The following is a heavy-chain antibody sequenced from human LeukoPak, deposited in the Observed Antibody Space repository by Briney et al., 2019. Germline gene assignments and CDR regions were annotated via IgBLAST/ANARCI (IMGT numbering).Heavy chain of an antibody. D-gene: IGHD1-7*01. J-gene: IGHJ4*02. V-gene: IGHV4-61*05. Sequence: SETLSLTCAVSGGSIRSTTYYWGWIRQPPGKGLEWIGYIYYSGSTNYNPSLKSRVTISVDTSKNQFSLKLSSVTAADTAVYYCARASHNWNFLDYWGQGTLVTVSS. CDR3: ARASHNWNFLDY. CDR1: GGSIRSTTYY. CDR2: IYYSGST.